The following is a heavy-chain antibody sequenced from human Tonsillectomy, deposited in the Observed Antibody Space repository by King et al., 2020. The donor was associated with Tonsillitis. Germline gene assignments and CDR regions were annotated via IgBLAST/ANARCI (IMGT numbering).Heavy chain of an antibody. CDR2: ISSSSSYR. V-gene: IGHV3-21*01. Sequence: VQLVESGGGLVKPGGSLRXSCAASGFTFSNYSMNXVRQAPGKGLEWVSSISSSSSYRYYADSVKGRFTISRDNAKNSLYLQMNSLRAEDTAVYYCAGXSIAXXGTXXYWGXXTLVTVS. J-gene: IGHJ4*02. CDR1: GFTFSNYS. CDR3: AGXSIAXXGTXXY. D-gene: IGHD6-6*01.